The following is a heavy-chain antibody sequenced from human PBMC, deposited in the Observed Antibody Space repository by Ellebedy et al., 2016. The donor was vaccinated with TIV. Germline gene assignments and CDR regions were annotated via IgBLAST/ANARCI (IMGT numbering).Heavy chain of an antibody. Sequence: ASVKVSCKASGYTFINFGVSWVRQAPGRGLEWMGWNNTNNANTEYAQNLQGRATMTTDTSTNTVYMELRSLTSDDPAVYYCARGSCSIPCYSSVAWFDPWGQGTLVTVSS. CDR2: NNTNNANT. CDR3: ARGSCSIPCYSSVAWFDP. D-gene: IGHD2-15*01. CDR1: GYTFINFG. V-gene: IGHV1-18*04. J-gene: IGHJ5*02.